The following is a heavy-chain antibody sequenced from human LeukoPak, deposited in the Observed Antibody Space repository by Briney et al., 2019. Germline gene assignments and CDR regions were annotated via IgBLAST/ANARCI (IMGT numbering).Heavy chain of an antibody. V-gene: IGHV3-11*06. J-gene: IGHJ4*02. CDR1: GFTFSDYY. D-gene: IGHD4-17*01. CDR2: ISISSTYT. Sequence: GGSLRLSCAASGFTFSDYYISWIRQAPRKGLEGVSYISISSTYTNYADSVKGRFTISRDNAKNSLYLQMNSMRAEDTAVYYCAMYRTYGDRDYWGQGALVTVSS. CDR3: AMYRTYGDRDY.